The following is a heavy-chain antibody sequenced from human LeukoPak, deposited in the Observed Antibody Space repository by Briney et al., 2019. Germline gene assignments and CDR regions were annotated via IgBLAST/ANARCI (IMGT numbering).Heavy chain of an antibody. J-gene: IGHJ1*01. D-gene: IGHD1-26*01. CDR1: GFTFSNAW. CDR3: TTPPGNYYAWAYFQH. CDR2: IKSKTDGGTA. Sequence: KTGGSLRLSCAASGFTFSNAWMTWVRQAPGKGLEWVGRIKSKTDGGTADYAAPVKGRFTISRDDSKNTMYLQLNSLKTEDTAVYYCTTPPGNYYAWAYFQHWGQGTLVTVSS. V-gene: IGHV3-15*01.